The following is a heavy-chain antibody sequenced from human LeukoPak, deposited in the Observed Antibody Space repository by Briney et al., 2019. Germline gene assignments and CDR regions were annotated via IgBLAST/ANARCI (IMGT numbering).Heavy chain of an antibody. CDR1: GGSICSGDYY. J-gene: IGHJ4*02. V-gene: IGHV4-30-4*01. CDR2: IYYSGST. D-gene: IGHD3-22*01. Sequence: SETLSLTCTVSGGSICSGDYYWSWIRQPPGQGLGWIGYIYYSGSTYYNPSLKSRATISVDTSKNQFSVKLSSVTAAGTAVYYCARHGPYYYDSSGNYFDYWGQGTLVTVSS. CDR3: ARHGPYYYDSSGNYFDY.